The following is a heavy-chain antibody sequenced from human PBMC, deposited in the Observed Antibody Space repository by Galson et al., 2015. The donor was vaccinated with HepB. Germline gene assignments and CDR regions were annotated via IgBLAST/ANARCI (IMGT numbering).Heavy chain of an antibody. CDR1: TFIFSTYS. D-gene: IGHD5-12*01. CDR3: VLLRGYDWKPLDY. J-gene: IGHJ4*02. V-gene: IGHV3-48*04. Sequence: SLRLSCAASTFIFSTYSMNWVRQAPGKGLEWVSYISSSSTTIYYADSVKGRFTISRDNAKNSLYLQMNSLRAEDTAVYYCVLLRGYDWKPLDYWGQGTLVTVSS. CDR2: ISSSSTTI.